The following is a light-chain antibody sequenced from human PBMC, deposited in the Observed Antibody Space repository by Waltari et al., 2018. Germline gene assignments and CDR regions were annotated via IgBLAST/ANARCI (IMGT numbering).Light chain of an antibody. CDR3: SAHTITLHVV. Sequence: QSALTQPASVSGSPGQSITISCAGSGTDIGYSDYVSWYQQYPDHVPKLLIYDVSQRPSGISTRFSGSTSGNTAFLTISGLQADDEADYYCSAHTITLHVVFGGGTKVTVL. J-gene: IGLJ2*01. V-gene: IGLV2-14*03. CDR1: GTDIGYSDY. CDR2: DVS.